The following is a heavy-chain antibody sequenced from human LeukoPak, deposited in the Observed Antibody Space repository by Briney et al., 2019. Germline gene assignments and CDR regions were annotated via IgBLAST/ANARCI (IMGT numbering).Heavy chain of an antibody. D-gene: IGHD2-15*01. Sequence: SETLSLTCTVSGGSISSYYWSWIRQPPGKGLEWIGYIYYSGSTNYNPSLKSRVTISVDTSKNQFSLKLSSVTAADTAVYYCARDPQKARYCSGGSCYPPGYYGMDVWGQGTTVTVSS. CDR2: IYYSGST. J-gene: IGHJ6*02. CDR1: GGSISSYY. CDR3: ARDPQKARYCSGGSCYPPGYYGMDV. V-gene: IGHV4-59*12.